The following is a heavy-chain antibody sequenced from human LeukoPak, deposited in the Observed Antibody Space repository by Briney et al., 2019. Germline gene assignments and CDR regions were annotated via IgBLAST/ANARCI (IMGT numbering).Heavy chain of an antibody. D-gene: IGHD5-12*01. CDR1: GGSFSGYY. CDR3: ATEVATIPDTEYYFDY. J-gene: IGHJ4*02. Sequence: SETLSLTCAVYGGSFSGYYWSWIRQPPGKGLEWIGEINHSGNTNYNPSLKSRVTISVDTSKNQFSLKLSSVTAADTAVYYCATEVATIPDTEYYFDYWGQGTLVTVSS. V-gene: IGHV4-34*01. CDR2: INHSGNT.